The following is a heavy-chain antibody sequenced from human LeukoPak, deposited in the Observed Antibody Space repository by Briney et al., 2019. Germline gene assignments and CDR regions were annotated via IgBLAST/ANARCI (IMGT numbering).Heavy chain of an antibody. CDR2: INPNSGGT. Sequence: ASVKVSCTASGYTFTGYYMHWVRQAPGQGLEWMGWINPNSGGTNYAQKFQGRVTMTRDTSISTAYMELSRLRSDDTAVYYCARDLVPAASNWFDPWGQGTLVTVSS. D-gene: IGHD2-2*01. V-gene: IGHV1-2*02. J-gene: IGHJ5*02. CDR1: GYTFTGYY. CDR3: ARDLVPAASNWFDP.